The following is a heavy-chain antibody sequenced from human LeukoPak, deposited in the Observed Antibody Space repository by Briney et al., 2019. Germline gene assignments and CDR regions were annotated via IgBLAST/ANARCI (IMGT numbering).Heavy chain of an antibody. J-gene: IGHJ4*02. CDR1: GNSISSYNYY. D-gene: IGHD5/OR15-5a*01. CDR3: ARLEGPIYGLRLKGLFDY. V-gene: IGHV4-61*01. Sequence: PSQTPSLTCAVSGNSISSYNYYWSWIRQPPGKGLEWIGYIYYSGSTNYNPSLKSRVTISVDTSKNQFSLKLSSVTAADTAVYYCARLEGPIYGLRLKGLFDYWGQGTLVTVSS. CDR2: IYYSGST.